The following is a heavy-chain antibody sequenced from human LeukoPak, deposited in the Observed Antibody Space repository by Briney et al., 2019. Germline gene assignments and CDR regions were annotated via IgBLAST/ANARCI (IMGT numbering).Heavy chain of an antibody. J-gene: IGHJ4*02. CDR1: GFSFSNFW. CDR2: MNQDGSQR. CDR3: ARDSPRGRFDS. Sequence: PGGSLRLSCAASGFSFSNFWMGWVRQAPGKGLEWVANMNQDGSQRNYVDSVKGRFTISRDSANNSVYLQMNSLRAEDTAFYYCARDSPRGRFDSWGQGTLVTVSS. V-gene: IGHV3-7*01.